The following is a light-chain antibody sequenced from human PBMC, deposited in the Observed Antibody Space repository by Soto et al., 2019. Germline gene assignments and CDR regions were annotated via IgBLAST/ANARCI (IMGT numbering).Light chain of an antibody. CDR2: EVS. V-gene: IGLV2-23*02. CDR3: CSYPGTPYF. CDR1: SSDVGSYNL. Sequence: QSVLTQPASVSGSPGQSITISCTGTSSDVGSYNLVSWYQQHPGKAPKLMIYEVSKRPSGVSNRFSGSKSGNTASLTISGLQAEDEVVYYCCSYPGTPYFFGTGTRVTAL. J-gene: IGLJ1*01.